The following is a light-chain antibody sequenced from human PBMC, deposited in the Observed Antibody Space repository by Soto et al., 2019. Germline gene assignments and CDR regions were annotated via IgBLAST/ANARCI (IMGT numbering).Light chain of an antibody. V-gene: IGLV7-43*01. CDR1: TGAVTSGHY. J-gene: IGLJ3*02. CDR3: LLYYGGTWV. Sequence: QTVVTQEPSLTVSPGGTVTLTCASSTGAVTSGHYPNWFQQKPGQAPRMLIYSTSNKHSWAPARFSGFLLGDRADLTLSGVQPEDEAEYHCLLYYGGTWVFGGGTKLTVL. CDR2: STS.